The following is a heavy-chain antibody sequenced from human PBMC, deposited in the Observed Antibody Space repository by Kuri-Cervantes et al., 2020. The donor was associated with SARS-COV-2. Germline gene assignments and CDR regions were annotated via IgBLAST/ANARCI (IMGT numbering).Heavy chain of an antibody. J-gene: IGHJ4*02. CDR2: IYYSGST. V-gene: IGHV4-59*01. D-gene: IGHD6-13*01. CDR1: GGSISSYY. Sequence: ESLKISCTVSGGSISSYYWSWIRQPPGKGLEWIGYIYYSGSTNYNPSLKSRVTISVDTSKNRFSLKLSSVTAADTAVYYCARAIAAAAPFDYWGQGTLVTVSS. CDR3: ARAIAAAAPFDY.